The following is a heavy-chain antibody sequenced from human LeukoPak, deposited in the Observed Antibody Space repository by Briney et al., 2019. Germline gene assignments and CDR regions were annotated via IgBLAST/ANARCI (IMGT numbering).Heavy chain of an antibody. CDR1: GYTFTSYG. D-gene: IGHD6-13*01. J-gene: IGHJ4*02. CDR3: AILYSSSWSADY. Sequence: ASVKVSCKASGYTFTSYGISWVRQAPGQGLEWMGWISAYNGNTNYAQKLQGRVTMTTDTSTSTAYMELRSLRSNDTAVYYCAILYSSSWSADYWGQGTLVTVSS. CDR2: ISAYNGNT. V-gene: IGHV1-18*01.